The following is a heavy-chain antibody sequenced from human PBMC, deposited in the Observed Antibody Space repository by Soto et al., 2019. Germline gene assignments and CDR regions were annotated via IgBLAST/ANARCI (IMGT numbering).Heavy chain of an antibody. CDR1: GFSFSNYA. Sequence: QVQLVESGGGVVQPGKSLRLSCAASGFSFSNYAMHWVRQAPGKGLEWVAVIWYDGSNKYYADSVKGRFTISKDNSQTTVYLQMNSLRAEDTAVYYCTRDPYVGRRYYLDSWGQGTLVTVSS. CDR3: TRDPYVGRRYYLDS. CDR2: IWYDGSNK. J-gene: IGHJ4*02. D-gene: IGHD3-10*01. V-gene: IGHV3-33*01.